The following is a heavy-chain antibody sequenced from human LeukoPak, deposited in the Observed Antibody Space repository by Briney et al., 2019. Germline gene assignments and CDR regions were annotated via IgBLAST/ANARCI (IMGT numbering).Heavy chain of an antibody. CDR3: ARVPANYYDSSIDY. J-gene: IGHJ4*02. CDR1: GYTFTGYY. D-gene: IGHD3-22*01. V-gene: IGHV1-2*02. Sequence: ASVKVSCKAPGYTFTGYYMHWVRQAPGQGLEWMGWINPNSGGTNYAQKFQGRVTMTRDTSISTAYMELSRLRSDDTAVYYCARVPANYYDSSIDYWGQGTLVTVSS. CDR2: INPNSGGT.